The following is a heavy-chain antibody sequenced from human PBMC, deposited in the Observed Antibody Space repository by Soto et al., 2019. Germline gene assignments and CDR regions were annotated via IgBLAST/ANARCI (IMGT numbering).Heavy chain of an antibody. CDR1: GYTFTNFG. CDR2: ISAYNGNT. Sequence: ASVKVSCKASGYTFTNFGISWVRQAPGQGLEWMGWISAYNGNTNYAQNFQGRVTMTTDTSTSTAYMELRSLRSEDTAVYYCARPDCSSTSCPIDDWGQGTLVTVSS. CDR3: ARPDCSSTSCPIDD. V-gene: IGHV1-18*01. J-gene: IGHJ4*02. D-gene: IGHD2-2*01.